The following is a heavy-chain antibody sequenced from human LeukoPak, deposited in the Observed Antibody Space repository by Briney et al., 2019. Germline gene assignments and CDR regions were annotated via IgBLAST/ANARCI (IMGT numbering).Heavy chain of an antibody. CDR1: GGSFIGYY. CDR3: ARHYYKGHYDSSGYYNYYFDY. Sequence: SEALSLTCAVYGGSFIGYYWSWIRQPPGKGLEWIGEINHSGSTNYNPSLKSRVTISVDTSKNQFSLKLSSVTAADTAVYYCARHYYKGHYDSSGYYNYYFDYWGQGTLVTVSS. J-gene: IGHJ4*02. CDR2: INHSGST. V-gene: IGHV4-34*01. D-gene: IGHD3-22*01.